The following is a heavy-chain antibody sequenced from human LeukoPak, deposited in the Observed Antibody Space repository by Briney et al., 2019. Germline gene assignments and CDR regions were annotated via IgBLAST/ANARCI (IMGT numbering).Heavy chain of an antibody. CDR2: ISYDGSNK. J-gene: IGHJ4*02. Sequence: GGSLRLSCAASGFTFSSYAMHWVRQAPGKGLEWVAVISYDGSNKYYADSEKGRFTISRDNSKNTLYLQMNSLRAEDTAVYYCAREITYYDFWSGYYTRPQGIDYWGQGTLVTVSS. V-gene: IGHV3-30*04. D-gene: IGHD3-3*01. CDR1: GFTFSSYA. CDR3: AREITYYDFWSGYYTRPQGIDY.